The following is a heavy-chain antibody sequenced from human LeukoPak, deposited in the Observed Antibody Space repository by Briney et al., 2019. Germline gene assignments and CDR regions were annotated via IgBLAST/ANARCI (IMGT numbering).Heavy chain of an antibody. CDR2: IYSGGST. Sequence: GGSLRLSCAASGFTFSSNYMSWVRQAPGKGLEWVSVIYSGGSTYYADSVKGRFTISRDNSKNTLYLQMNSRRAEDTAVYYCAASSSSKQPPFDYWGQGTLVTVSS. CDR3: AASSSSKQPPFDY. D-gene: IGHD2-2*01. J-gene: IGHJ4*02. V-gene: IGHV3-53*01. CDR1: GFTFSSNY.